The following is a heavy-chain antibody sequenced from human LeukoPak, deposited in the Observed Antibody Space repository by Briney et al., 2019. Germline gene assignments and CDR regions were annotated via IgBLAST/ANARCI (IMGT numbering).Heavy chain of an antibody. CDR2: IYPGDSDT. J-gene: IGHJ4*02. CDR1: GYSFTSYW. Sequence: RGESLKISCKGSGYSFTSYWIGWVRQMPGKGLEWMGIIYPGDSDTRYSPSCQGQVTISADKSTSTAYMHWSSLKASDTAMYYCATGRGWFGHTDLDYWGQGTLVTVSS. D-gene: IGHD3-10*01. V-gene: IGHV5-51*01. CDR3: ATGRGWFGHTDLDY.